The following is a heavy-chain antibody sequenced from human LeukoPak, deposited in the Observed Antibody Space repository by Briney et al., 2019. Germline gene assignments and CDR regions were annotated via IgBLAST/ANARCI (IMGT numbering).Heavy chain of an antibody. J-gene: IGHJ4*02. CDR1: GYTFSAYY. D-gene: IGHD1-26*01. CDR2: IHPNNGGT. Sequence: GASVKVSCKASGYTFSAYYIHWLRQAPGQGLEWMGWIHPNNGGTSYAQKFQGRVTMTRDTSISTAYMELTTLTSGDTAVYYCARGIAGSFYYWGQGTEVTVSS. CDR3: ARGIAGSFYY. V-gene: IGHV1-2*02.